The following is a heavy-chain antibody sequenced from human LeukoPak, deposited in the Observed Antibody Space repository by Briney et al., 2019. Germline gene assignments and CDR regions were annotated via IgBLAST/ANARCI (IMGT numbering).Heavy chain of an antibody. CDR3: AKDLSGDGYNWGIFDY. D-gene: IGHD5-24*01. CDR2: ISADGGTT. Sequence: QPGGSLRLSCAASGFTFDDYAMHWVRQAPGKGLEWVSVISADGGTTFYADSVKGRLSISKDNSKNSLHLQMHSLTPEDTALYYCAKDLSGDGYNWGIFDYWGQGNLVTVSS. J-gene: IGHJ4*02. V-gene: IGHV3-43*02. CDR1: GFTFDDYA.